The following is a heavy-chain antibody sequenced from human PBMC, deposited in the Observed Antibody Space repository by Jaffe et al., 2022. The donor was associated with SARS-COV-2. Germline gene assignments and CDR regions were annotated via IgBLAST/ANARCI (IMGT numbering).Heavy chain of an antibody. CDR1: GFIFSGSG. CDR2: IWFDGSKE. CDR3: ARALRSTTYYYGVDV. Sequence: QVQLVESGGGVVQPGRSLRLSCAASGFIFSGSGMLWVRQAPGKGLEWVALIWFDGSKEHYVDSVKGRFTISRDNSKNTLFLQMNGLRAEDTAVYYCARALRSTTYYYGVDVWGQGTTVTVSS. J-gene: IGHJ6*02. V-gene: IGHV3-33*01. D-gene: IGHD1-26*01.